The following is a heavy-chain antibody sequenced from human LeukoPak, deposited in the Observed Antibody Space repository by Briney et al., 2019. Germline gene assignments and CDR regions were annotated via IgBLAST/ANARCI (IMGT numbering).Heavy chain of an antibody. Sequence: SETLSLTCAVHGGSFSGYYWSWIRQPPGKGLEWIGEINHSGSTNYNPSLKSRVTISVDTSKNQFSLKLSSVTAADTAVYYCARARGIAAVAWFDPWGQGTLVTVSS. CDR1: GGSFSGYY. V-gene: IGHV4-34*01. CDR3: ARARGIAAVAWFDP. J-gene: IGHJ5*02. D-gene: IGHD6-13*01. CDR2: INHSGST.